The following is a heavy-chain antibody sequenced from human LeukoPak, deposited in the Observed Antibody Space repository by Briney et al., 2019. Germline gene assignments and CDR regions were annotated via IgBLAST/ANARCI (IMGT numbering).Heavy chain of an antibody. CDR2: IYTSGST. D-gene: IGHD2-15*01. J-gene: IGHJ4*02. Sequence: SETLSLTCTVSGGSISSGSYYWSWIRQPAGKGLEWIGRIYTSGSTNYNPSLKSRVTISVDTSKNQFSLKLSSVTAADTAVYYCARGYSGGSSNRLAGFDYWGQGTLVTVSS. CDR3: ARGYSGGSSNRLAGFDY. CDR1: GGSISSGSYY. V-gene: IGHV4-61*02.